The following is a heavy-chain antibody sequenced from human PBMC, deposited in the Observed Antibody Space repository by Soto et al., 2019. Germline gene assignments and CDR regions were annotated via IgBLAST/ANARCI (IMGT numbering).Heavy chain of an antibody. Sequence: SETLSLTCAVYGGSFSAYYWSWIRQPPGKSLEWIGEINHSGSTNYNPSLKSRVTISVDTSNNQFSLKLSSVTAADTAVYYCARGHGRELQLNYWGQGTLVTVSS. D-gene: IGHD6-13*01. CDR2: INHSGST. CDR3: ARGHGRELQLNY. J-gene: IGHJ4*02. CDR1: GGSFSAYY. V-gene: IGHV4-34*01.